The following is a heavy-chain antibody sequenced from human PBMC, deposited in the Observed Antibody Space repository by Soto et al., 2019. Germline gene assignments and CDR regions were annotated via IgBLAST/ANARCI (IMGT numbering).Heavy chain of an antibody. CDR3: ARRLRPGAFDI. D-gene: IGHD4-17*01. CDR1: GFTFSSYA. CDR2: ISYDGSNK. J-gene: IGHJ3*02. V-gene: IGHV3-30-3*01. Sequence: PGGSLRLSCAASGFTFSSYAMHWVRQAPGKGLEWVAVISYDGSNKYYADSVKGRFTISRDNSKNTLYLQMNSLRAEDTAVYYCARRLRPGAFDIWGQGTMVTVSS.